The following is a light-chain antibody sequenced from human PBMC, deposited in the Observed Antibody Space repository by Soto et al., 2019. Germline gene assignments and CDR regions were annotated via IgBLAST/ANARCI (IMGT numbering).Light chain of an antibody. J-gene: IGLJ3*02. CDR2: LEGSGSY. CDR1: SGHSSYI. V-gene: IGLV4-60*02. CDR3: ETWDSNTRV. Sequence: QLVLTQSSSASASLGSSVKITCTLSSGHSSYIIAWHQQQPGKAPRYLMKLEGSGSYNKGSGVPDRFSGSSSGADRYLTISNLQFEDEADYYRETWDSNTRVFGGGTKLTVL.